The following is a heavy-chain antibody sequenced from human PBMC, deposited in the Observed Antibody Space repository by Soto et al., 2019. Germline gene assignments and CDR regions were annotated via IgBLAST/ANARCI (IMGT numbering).Heavy chain of an antibody. V-gene: IGHV1-69*06. D-gene: IGHD5-18*01. CDR3: ARSWSGANTALDY. CDR2: IIPIFGTA. CDR1: GGTFTSYA. Sequence: RAGVNVSYKHSGGTFTSYAISWVRQAPGQGLEWMGWIIPIFGTANYAQKFQGRVTITADKSTSTAYMELSSLRSEDTAVYYCARSWSGANTALDYWGQGTLVTVSS. J-gene: IGHJ4*02.